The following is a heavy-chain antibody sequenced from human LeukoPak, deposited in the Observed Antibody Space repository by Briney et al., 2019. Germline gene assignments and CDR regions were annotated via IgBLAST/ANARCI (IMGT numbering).Heavy chain of an antibody. CDR2: MSWNRGSI. CDR1: GFTFEDYA. D-gene: IGHD4-23*01. CDR3: AKGFSTTVVTPFDY. J-gene: IGHJ4*02. V-gene: IGHV3-9*01. Sequence: PGESLRLSCAASGFTFEDYAMQGVRQAPGKGLEGVSGMSWNRGSIVYADSVKGRFTISRDNAKNSLYLQMNSLRAEDTALYYCAKGFSTTVVTPFDYWGQGTLVTVSS.